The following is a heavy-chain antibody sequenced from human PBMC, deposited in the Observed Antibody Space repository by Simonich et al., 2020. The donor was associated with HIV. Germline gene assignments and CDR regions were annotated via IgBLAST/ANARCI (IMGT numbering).Heavy chain of an antibody. J-gene: IGHJ3*02. V-gene: IGHV4-34*01. CDR1: GGSFSGYY. CDR2: INHSGSP. D-gene: IGHD3-10*01. Sequence: QVQLQQWGAGLLKPSETLSLTCAVYGGSFSGYYWSWIRQPPGKGQEWIGEINHSGSPNYKPALKSRVTISVDTSKNQFSLKLSSVTAADTAVYYCARSLSPRVWFGELTPRAVFDIWGQGTMVTVSS. CDR3: ARSLSPRVWFGELTPRAVFDI.